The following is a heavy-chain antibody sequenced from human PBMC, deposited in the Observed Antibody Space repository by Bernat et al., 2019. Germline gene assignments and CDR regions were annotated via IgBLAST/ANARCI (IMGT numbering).Heavy chain of an antibody. D-gene: IGHD5/OR15-5a*01. CDR2: ISSSGDNT. CDR1: GFTFSSYD. V-gene: IGHV3-23*01. Sequence: EVQLLESGGGLVQPGGSLRLSCAASGFTFSSYDMNWVRQAPGKGLEWVSGISSSGDNTWYADSVKGRFTISRDNSKNTLYLQMNNLRDEDTAVYHCREVSWGYWGQGTLVIVAS. J-gene: IGHJ4*02. CDR3: REVSWGY.